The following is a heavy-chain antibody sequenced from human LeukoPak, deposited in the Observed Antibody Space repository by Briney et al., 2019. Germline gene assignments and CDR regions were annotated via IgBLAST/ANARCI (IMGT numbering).Heavy chain of an antibody. J-gene: IGHJ4*02. CDR1: GGSISSGGYY. CDR2: IYYSGST. Sequence: SETLSLTCTVSGGSISSGGYYWSGLRQHPEKGLEWIGYIYYSGSTYYNPSLKSRVTISVDTSKNQFSLKLSSVTAADTAVYYCAGAGTIDYWGQGTLVTVSS. V-gene: IGHV4-31*03. CDR3: AGAGTIDY.